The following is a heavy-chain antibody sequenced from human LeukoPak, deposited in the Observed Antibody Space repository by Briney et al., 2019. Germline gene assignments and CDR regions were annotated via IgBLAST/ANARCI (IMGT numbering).Heavy chain of an antibody. CDR2: ISGSGGRT. D-gene: IGHD5-12*01. J-gene: IGHJ4*02. V-gene: IGHV3-23*01. CDR1: GFTFSSYG. Sequence: GGSLRLSCAASGFTFSSYGMSWVRQAPGKGLEWVSAISGSGGRTYNADSVKGRFTISRDNSKNTLYLQMNSLRAEDTAVYYCARRRGYSDYYFDYWGQGTLVTVSS. CDR3: ARRRGYSDYYFDY.